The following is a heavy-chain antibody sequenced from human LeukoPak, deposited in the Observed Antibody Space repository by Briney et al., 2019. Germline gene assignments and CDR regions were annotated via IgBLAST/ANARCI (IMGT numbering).Heavy chain of an antibody. D-gene: IGHD5-18*01. CDR1: GFTFSSYG. CDR3: ARYHVDTAMVKGFDY. Sequence: GGSLRFSCAASGFTFSSYGLSWVRQAPGKGLEWVSAISSSSSYIYYADSVKGRFTISRDNAKNSLYLQMNSLRAEDTAVYYCARYHVDTAMVKGFDYWGQGTLVTVSS. J-gene: IGHJ4*02. V-gene: IGHV3-21*01. CDR2: ISSSSSYI.